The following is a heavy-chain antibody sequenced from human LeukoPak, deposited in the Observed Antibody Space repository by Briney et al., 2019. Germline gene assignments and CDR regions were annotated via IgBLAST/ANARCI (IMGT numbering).Heavy chain of an antibody. CDR1: GFTFSSYW. J-gene: IGHJ6*02. V-gene: IGHV3-7*05. Sequence: PGGSLRLSCTASGFTFSSYWMSWVRQTPEKGLEWVANINQDGSEKVYVDSVKGRFTISGDNAKSSLYLQMSGLRAEDTAVYYCARDPYSSSWSYVMDVWGQGTTVTVPS. CDR2: INQDGSEK. CDR3: ARDPYSSSWSYVMDV. D-gene: IGHD6-13*01.